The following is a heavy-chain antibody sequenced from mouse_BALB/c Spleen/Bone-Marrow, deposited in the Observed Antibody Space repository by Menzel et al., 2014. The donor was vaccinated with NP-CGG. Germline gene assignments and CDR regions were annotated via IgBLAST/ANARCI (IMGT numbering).Heavy chain of an antibody. Sequence: QVQLQQSGAELVKPGASVKLSCKASGYTFTSYWMHWVKQRPGQGLEWIGEINPSNGRTNYNEKFKSKATLTVDKSSSTAYMQLSSLTSEDSTVHYSAGDCTYEVRFVHWGQGTLVPVAA. V-gene: IGHV1S81*02. CDR3: AGDCTYEVRFVH. CDR2: INPSNGRT. CDR1: GYTFTSYW. D-gene: IGHD2-14*01. J-gene: IGHJ3*01.